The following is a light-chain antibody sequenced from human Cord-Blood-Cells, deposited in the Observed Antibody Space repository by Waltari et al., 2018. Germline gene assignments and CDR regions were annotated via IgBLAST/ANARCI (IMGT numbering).Light chain of an antibody. CDR3: QQSYSTPMYT. V-gene: IGKV1-39*01. Sequence: DIQMTQSPSSLSASVGDRVNITCRASQSISRYLNWYQQKPGKAPQLLIYAASSLQSGVPSRFSGSGSGTDFTLTISSLQPEDFATYYCQQSYSTPMYTFGQGTKLEIK. J-gene: IGKJ2*01. CDR2: AAS. CDR1: QSISRY.